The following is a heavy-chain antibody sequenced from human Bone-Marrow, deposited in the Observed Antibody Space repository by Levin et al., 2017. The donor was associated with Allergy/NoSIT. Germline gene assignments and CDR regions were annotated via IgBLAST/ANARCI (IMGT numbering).Heavy chain of an antibody. CDR3: ARDTSPTSRPYYFYGLDV. CDR1: RYSLSDYY. V-gene: IGHV1-2*02. D-gene: IGHD3-10*01. CDR2: INPKSGIT. J-gene: IGHJ6*02. Sequence: GASVKVSCRASRYSLSDYYLHWVRQAPGQGLEWMGWINPKSGITNHADNFQGRVAMTRDSSANTAYLEVTRVTSDDTAVYFCARDTSPTSRPYYFYGLDVWGQGTTVTVSS.